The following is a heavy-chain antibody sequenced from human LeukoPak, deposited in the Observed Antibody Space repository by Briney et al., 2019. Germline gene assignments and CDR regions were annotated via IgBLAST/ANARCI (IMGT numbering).Heavy chain of an antibody. Sequence: TGGSLRLSCAASGFTFSSYGMHWVRQAPGKGLEWVAVISCDGSNKYYADSVKGRFTISRDNSKNTLYLQMNSLRAEDTAVYYCAQSPRNYYYYGMDVWGQGTTVTVSS. J-gene: IGHJ6*02. CDR1: GFTFSSYG. CDR2: ISCDGSNK. V-gene: IGHV3-30*03. CDR3: AQSPRNYYYYGMDV.